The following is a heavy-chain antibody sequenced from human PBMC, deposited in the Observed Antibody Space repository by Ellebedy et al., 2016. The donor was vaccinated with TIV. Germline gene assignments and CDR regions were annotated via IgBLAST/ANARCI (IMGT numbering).Heavy chain of an antibody. J-gene: IGHJ4*02. CDR2: ISGRGATT. CDR3: ARDLAKVIPDYFDY. D-gene: IGHD2-21*01. V-gene: IGHV3-23*01. CDR1: GFTFSSYA. Sequence: GESLKISXAASGFTFSSYAMSWVREAPGKGLECVSVISGRGATTYYSDYVKGRFPISRDDSKSTLFLQMNSLRPEDTAIYYCARDLAKVIPDYFDYWGRGTLVTVSS.